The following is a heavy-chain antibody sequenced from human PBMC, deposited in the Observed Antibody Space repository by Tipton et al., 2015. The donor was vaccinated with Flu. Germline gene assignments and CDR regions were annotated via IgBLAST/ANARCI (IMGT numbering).Heavy chain of an antibody. CDR1: GGSFSGYY. CDR2: INHSGST. J-gene: IGHJ4*02. V-gene: IGHV4-34*01. D-gene: IGHD7-27*01. CDR3: ARHWGGRYYLDY. Sequence: TLSLTCAVYGGSFSGYYWSWIRQPPGKGLEWIGEINHSGSTNYNPSLKSRVTISVDTSKNQFSLKLSSVTAADTAVYYCARHWGGRYYLDYWGQGTLVTVSS.